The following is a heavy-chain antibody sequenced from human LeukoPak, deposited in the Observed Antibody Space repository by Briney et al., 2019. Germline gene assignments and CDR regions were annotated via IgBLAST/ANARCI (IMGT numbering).Heavy chain of an antibody. D-gene: IGHD5-18*01. J-gene: IGHJ4*02. CDR3: AKSLDTAMDY. Sequence: PGGSLRLSCAASGFTFSSYGMHWVRQAPGKGLEWVAVISYDGSSKYYADSVKGRFTISRDNSKNTLYLQMNSLRAEDTAVYYCAKSLDTAMDYWGQGTLVTVSS. CDR2: ISYDGSSK. CDR1: GFTFSSYG. V-gene: IGHV3-30*18.